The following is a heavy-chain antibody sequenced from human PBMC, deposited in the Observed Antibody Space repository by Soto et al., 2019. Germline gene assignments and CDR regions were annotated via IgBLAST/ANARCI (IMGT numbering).Heavy chain of an antibody. CDR2: ISAHNGNT. CDR1: GYTFTSYG. J-gene: IGHJ4*02. CDR3: ARGRYGDY. V-gene: IGHV1-18*01. Sequence: QVHLVQSGDEVKKPGASVKGSCKASGYTFTSYGITWVRQAPGQGLEWMGWISAHNGNTDYAQKLQGRVIVTRDTSTSTAYMELRSLISDDSAVYYCARGRYGDYWGQGALVTVSS. D-gene: IGHD1-1*01.